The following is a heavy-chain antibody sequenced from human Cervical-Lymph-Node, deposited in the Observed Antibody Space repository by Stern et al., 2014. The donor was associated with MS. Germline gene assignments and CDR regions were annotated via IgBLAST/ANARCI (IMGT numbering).Heavy chain of an antibody. Sequence: QVQLVQSGAEVRKPGSSVKVSCKASGGTFSRYGISWVRQAPGQGLEWMGGIIPVVGTADYAEQFRGRVTITADGSTSTAYMELSSLTSADTAVYYCARGPYNRDFFEYWGQGTLVTVSS. CDR3: ARGPYNRDFFEY. V-gene: IGHV1-69*01. D-gene: IGHD1-1*01. J-gene: IGHJ4*02. CDR1: GGTFSRYG. CDR2: IIPVVGTA.